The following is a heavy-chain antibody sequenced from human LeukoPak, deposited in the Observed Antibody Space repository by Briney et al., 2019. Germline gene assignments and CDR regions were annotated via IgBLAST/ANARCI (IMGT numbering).Heavy chain of an antibody. Sequence: SETLSLTCTVSGGSISSVIYCWTWIRQPPGKGLEWIGYIYHNGNTYYNVSLMSRVTISDDRSTNQFSLRLNSVTAADTAVYYCARGGYYGSGVDAFDIWGQGTMVTVSS. CDR2: IYHNGNT. CDR1: GGSISSVIYC. CDR3: ARGGYYGSGVDAFDI. V-gene: IGHV4-30-2*01. J-gene: IGHJ3*02. D-gene: IGHD3-10*01.